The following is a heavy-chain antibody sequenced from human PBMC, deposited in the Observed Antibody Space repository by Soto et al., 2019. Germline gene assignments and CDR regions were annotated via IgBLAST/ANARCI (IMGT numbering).Heavy chain of an antibody. CDR1: GFTFSSYA. D-gene: IGHD2-2*01. CDR3: GRCSSTRCHLGSDY. Sequence: QVQLVESGGGVVQPGTSLRLSCVASGFTFSSYAMNWVRQAPGKGLEWVALISYDGSNKYYADSVKGRFTISRDSSKNTLYLQMNSLRNADPAFYYCGRCSSTRCHLGSDYWGQGTLVTVSS. V-gene: IGHV3-30-3*01. J-gene: IGHJ4*02. CDR2: ISYDGSNK.